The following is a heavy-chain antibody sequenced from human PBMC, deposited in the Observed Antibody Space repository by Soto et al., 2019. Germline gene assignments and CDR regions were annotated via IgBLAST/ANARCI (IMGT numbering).Heavy chain of an antibody. Sequence: QVQLQESGPGLVKTSETLSLPCTVSGGSISSTNYYWGWIRQPPGKGLELIGSIYYTGNTFYNPSLKSRVPLSADTSKPQCSLKVTSVTAADTAVDYCARHDCDGAGSYYIKVFYYYFGLDVWGQGTTVTVSS. CDR1: GGSISSTNYY. D-gene: IGHD3-10*01. CDR3: ARHDCDGAGSYYIKVFYYYFGLDV. CDR2: IYYTGNT. J-gene: IGHJ6*02. V-gene: IGHV4-39*01.